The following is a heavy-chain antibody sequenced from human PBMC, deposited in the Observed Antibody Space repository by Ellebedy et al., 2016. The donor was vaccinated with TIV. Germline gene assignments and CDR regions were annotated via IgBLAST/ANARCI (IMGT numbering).Heavy chain of an antibody. CDR3: ARGGWGAARPDY. J-gene: IGHJ4*02. Sequence: ASVKVSXXASGYTFTSYDINWVRQATGQGLEWMGWMNPNSGNTGYAQKFQGRVTMTRNTSISTAYMELSSLRSEDTAVYYGARGGWGAARPDYWGQGTLVTVSS. CDR1: GYTFTSYD. V-gene: IGHV1-8*01. D-gene: IGHD6-6*01. CDR2: MNPNSGNT.